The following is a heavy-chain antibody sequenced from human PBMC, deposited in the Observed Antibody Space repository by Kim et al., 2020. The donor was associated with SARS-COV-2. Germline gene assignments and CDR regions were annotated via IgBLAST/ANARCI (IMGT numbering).Heavy chain of an antibody. D-gene: IGHD3-10*01. Sequence: GGSLRLSCAASGFTFSGSAMHWVRQASGKGLEWVGRIRSKANSYATAYAASVKGRFTISRDDSKNTAYLQMNSLKTEDMAVYYCTRFAMVRGVMGGMDVWGQGTTVTVSS. CDR1: GFTFSGSA. CDR3: TRFAMVRGVMGGMDV. CDR2: IRSKANSYAT. J-gene: IGHJ6*02. V-gene: IGHV3-73*01.